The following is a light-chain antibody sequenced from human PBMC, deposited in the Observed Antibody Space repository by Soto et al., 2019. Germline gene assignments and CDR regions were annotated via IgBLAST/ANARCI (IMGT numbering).Light chain of an antibody. CDR1: SSDVGGYNY. CDR2: EVN. V-gene: IGLV2-8*01. CDR3: SSYGGSNNLV. Sequence: QSALTQPPSASGSPGQSVTISCTGASSDVGGYNYFSWYQQHPGKAPKLMIYEVNKRPSGVPDRFSGSKFGNTASLTVSGLQGEDEADYYCSSYGGSNNLVFGGGTKLTVL. J-gene: IGLJ2*01.